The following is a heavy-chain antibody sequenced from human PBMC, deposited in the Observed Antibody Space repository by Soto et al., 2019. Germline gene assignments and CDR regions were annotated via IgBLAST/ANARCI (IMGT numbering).Heavy chain of an antibody. Sequence: ESGGGVVQPGRSLRLSCAASGFTFSSYGMHWVRQAPGKGLEWVAVISYDGSNKYYADSVKGRFTISRDNSKNTLYLQMNSLRAEDTAVYYCAKGATIVLMVYASHYFDYWGQGTLVTVSS. J-gene: IGHJ4*02. CDR1: GFTFSSYG. D-gene: IGHD2-8*01. CDR3: AKGATIVLMVYASHYFDY. CDR2: ISYDGSNK. V-gene: IGHV3-30*18.